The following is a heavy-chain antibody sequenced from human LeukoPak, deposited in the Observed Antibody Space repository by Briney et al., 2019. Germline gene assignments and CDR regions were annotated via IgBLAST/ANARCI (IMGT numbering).Heavy chain of an antibody. J-gene: IGHJ4*02. V-gene: IGHV1-24*01. Sequence: ASVKVSCKVSGYTLTELSMHWVRQAPGKGLEWMGGFDPEDGETIYAQKYQGRVTMTEDTSTDTAYMELSSLRSEDTAVDFCAQIAAAASIDYWGQGTLVTVSS. CDR3: AQIAAAASIDY. D-gene: IGHD6-13*01. CDR2: FDPEDGET. CDR1: GYTLTELS.